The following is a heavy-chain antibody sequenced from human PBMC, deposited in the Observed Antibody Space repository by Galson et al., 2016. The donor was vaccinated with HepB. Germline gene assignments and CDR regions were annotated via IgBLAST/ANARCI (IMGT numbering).Heavy chain of an antibody. Sequence: SETLSLTCTVSGGSIGANYWSWIRRPPGKGLEWLGSIHYSGTTHHNPSLKGRSTMSVDTSKNQFSLKLTSVMAADTAIYYCVRQGDMGWAYDFDYWGQGVLVSVSS. CDR3: VRQGDMGWAYDFDY. CDR2: IHYSGTT. D-gene: IGHD3-16*01. CDR1: GGSIGANY. J-gene: IGHJ4*02. V-gene: IGHV4-59*01.